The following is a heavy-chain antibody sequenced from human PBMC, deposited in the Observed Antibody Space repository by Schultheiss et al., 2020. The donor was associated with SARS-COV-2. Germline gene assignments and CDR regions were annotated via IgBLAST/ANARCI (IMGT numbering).Heavy chain of an antibody. CDR1: GGSISSYY. CDR3: ARDLPIVVVPAARLFYYYGMDV. J-gene: IGHJ6*02. D-gene: IGHD2-2*01. V-gene: IGHV4-59*01. Sequence: SETLSLTCTVSGGSISSYYWSWIRQPPGKGLEWIGYIYYSGSTNYNPSLKSRVTISVDTSKNQFSLKLSSVTAADTAVYYCARDLPIVVVPAARLFYYYGMDVWGQGTTVTVSS. CDR2: IYYSGST.